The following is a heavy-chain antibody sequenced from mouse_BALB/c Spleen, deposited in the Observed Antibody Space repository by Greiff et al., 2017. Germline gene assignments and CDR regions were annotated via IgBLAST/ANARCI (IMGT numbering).Heavy chain of an antibody. Sequence: EVKLMESGGGLVQPGGSRKLSCAASGFTFSSFGMHWVRQAPEKGLEWVAYISSGSSTIYYPDTVTGRFTISRDNAKNTLYLEMSSLRSEDTAMYYCARDTYWGQGTLVTVSA. CDR2: ISSGSSTI. CDR3: ARDTY. CDR1: GFTFSSFG. V-gene: IGHV5-17*02. J-gene: IGHJ3*01.